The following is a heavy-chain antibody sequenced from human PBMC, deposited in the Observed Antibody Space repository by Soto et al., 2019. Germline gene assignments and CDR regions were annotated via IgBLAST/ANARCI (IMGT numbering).Heavy chain of an antibody. CDR2: ISWNSGSI. V-gene: IGHV3-9*01. D-gene: IGHD1-1*01. Sequence: GGSLRLSCAASGFTFDDYAMHWVRQAPGKGLEWVSGISWNSGSIGYADSVKGRFTISRGNAKNSLYLQMNSLRAEDTALYYCAKGLGGTKGSYYHYMDVWGKGTTVTVSS. CDR1: GFTFDDYA. CDR3: AKGLGGTKGSYYHYMDV. J-gene: IGHJ6*03.